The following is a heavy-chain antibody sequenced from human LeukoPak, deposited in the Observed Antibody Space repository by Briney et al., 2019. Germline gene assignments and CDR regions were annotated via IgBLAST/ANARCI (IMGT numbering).Heavy chain of an antibody. CDR1: GYIFTNYG. D-gene: IGHD4-17*01. Sequence: ASVKVSCKASGYIFTNYGITWVRQAPGQGLEWIGWISAYNGNTNYAQKLQGRVTLTTDTSTSTAYMELRTLRSDDTAVYYCARDLRAPSSVTTDYWGQGTLVTVSS. J-gene: IGHJ4*02. CDR2: ISAYNGNT. V-gene: IGHV1-18*01. CDR3: ARDLRAPSSVTTDY.